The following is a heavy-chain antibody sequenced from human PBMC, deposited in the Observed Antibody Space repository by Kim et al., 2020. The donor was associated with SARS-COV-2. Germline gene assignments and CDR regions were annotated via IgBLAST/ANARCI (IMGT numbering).Heavy chain of an antibody. CDR1: GFTFNDYY. V-gene: IGHV3-11*01. CDR3: AMVQRGSWCFDY. J-gene: IGHJ4*02. Sequence: GGSLRLSCAASGFTFNDYYMSWIRQAPGKGLEWVSYISSSGNSLYYTDSVKGRFTISRDNPKNSLYLQMISLRAEDAAVYYCAMVQRGSWCFDYWGQGTLVTVSS. D-gene: IGHD6-13*01. CDR2: ISSSGNSL.